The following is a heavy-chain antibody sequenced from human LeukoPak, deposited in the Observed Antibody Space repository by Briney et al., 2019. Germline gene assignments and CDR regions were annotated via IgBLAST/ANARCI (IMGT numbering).Heavy chain of an antibody. D-gene: IGHD3-22*01. CDR3: AKDWDYYDSSGYSDY. V-gene: IGHV3-30*18. CDR2: ISYDGSNK. Sequence: GGSLRLSCAASGFTFSSYGMHWVRQAPGKGLEWVAAISYDGSNKYYADSVKGRFTISRDNSKNTLYLQMNSLRAEDTAVYYCAKDWDYYDSSGYSDYWGQGTLVTVSS. J-gene: IGHJ4*02. CDR1: GFTFSSYG.